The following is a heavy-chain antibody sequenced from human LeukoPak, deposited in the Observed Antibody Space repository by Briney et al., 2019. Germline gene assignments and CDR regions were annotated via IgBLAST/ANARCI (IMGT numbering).Heavy chain of an antibody. D-gene: IGHD4-23*01. CDR2: IYYSGST. Sequence: PSETLSLTCTVSGGSISSNSSYWGWIRQPPGKGLEWIGSIYYSGSTYYNPSLKSRVTLSVDTSKSQFSLKLTSVTAADTAVYYCARLVSPKYGGNFDYWGQGTLVTVSS. CDR1: GGSISSNSSY. V-gene: IGHV4-39*01. J-gene: IGHJ4*02. CDR3: ARLVSPKYGGNFDY.